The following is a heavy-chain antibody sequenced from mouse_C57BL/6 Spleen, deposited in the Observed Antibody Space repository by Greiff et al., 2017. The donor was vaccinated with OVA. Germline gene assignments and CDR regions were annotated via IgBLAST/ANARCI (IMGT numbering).Heavy chain of an antibody. CDR3: ARGGYGSTYYFDY. Sequence: EVKVVESEGGLVQPGSSMKLSCTASGFTFSDYYMAWVRQVPEKGLEWVANINYDGSSTYYLDSLKSRFILSRDNAKNILYLQMSSLKSEDTATYYCARGGYGSTYYFDYWGQGTTLTVSS. V-gene: IGHV5-16*01. CDR1: GFTFSDYY. J-gene: IGHJ2*01. CDR2: INYDGSST. D-gene: IGHD1-1*01.